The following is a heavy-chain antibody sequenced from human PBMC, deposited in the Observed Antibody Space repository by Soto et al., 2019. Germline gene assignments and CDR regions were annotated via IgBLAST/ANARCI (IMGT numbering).Heavy chain of an antibody. J-gene: IGHJ4*02. CDR2: ISSSSSYI. CDR1: GFTFSSYS. V-gene: IGHV3-21*01. CDR3: ARAIPSLTIAAAVDY. Sequence: GGSLRLSCAASGFTFSSYSMNWVRQAPGKGLEWVSSISSSSSYIYYADSVKGRFTISRDNAKNSLYLQMNSLRAEDTAVYYCARAIPSLTIAAAVDYWGQGTLVTVSS. D-gene: IGHD6-13*01.